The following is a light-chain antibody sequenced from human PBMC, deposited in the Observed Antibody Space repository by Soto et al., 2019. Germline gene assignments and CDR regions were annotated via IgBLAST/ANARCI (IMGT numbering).Light chain of an antibody. CDR3: QQYKNWPIT. V-gene: IGKV3-15*01. CDR2: AAS. Sequence: MTQSPSSVSASVGDRVTITCRSSEDISTWLGWYQQKAGQAPRLLIYAASTRETGIRARFSGSGAGTECTRTISSLQSEDFAVYYCQQYKNWPITFGQGTRLEIK. J-gene: IGKJ5*01. CDR1: EDISTW.